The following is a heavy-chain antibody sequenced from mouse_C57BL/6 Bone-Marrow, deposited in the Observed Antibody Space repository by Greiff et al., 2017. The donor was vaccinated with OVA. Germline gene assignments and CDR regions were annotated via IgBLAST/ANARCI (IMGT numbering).Heavy chain of an antibody. CDR3: ARRDYGSSYRWFAY. Sequence: VHVKQSGPELVKPGASVKIPCKASGYTFTDYNMDWVKQSHGKSLEWIGDINPNNGGTIYNQKFKGKATLTVDKSSSTAYMELRSLTSEDTAVYYCARRDYGSSYRWFAYWGQGTLVTVSA. CDR1: GYTFTDYN. V-gene: IGHV1-18*01. CDR2: INPNNGGT. J-gene: IGHJ3*01. D-gene: IGHD1-1*01.